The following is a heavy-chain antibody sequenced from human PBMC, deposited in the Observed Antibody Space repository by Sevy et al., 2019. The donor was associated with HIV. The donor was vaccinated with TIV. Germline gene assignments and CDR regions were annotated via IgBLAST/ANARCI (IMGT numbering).Heavy chain of an antibody. D-gene: IGHD3-22*01. J-gene: IGHJ3*02. CDR1: GYTFTSYY. V-gene: IGHV1-46*01. Sequence: GESLKISCKASGYTFTSYYMHWVRQAPGQGLEWMGIINPSGGSTSYAQKFQGKVTMTRDTSTGTVYMALNSQRAEDTAVYYCARTPTYYYESSGHDAFDIWGQGTMVTVSS. CDR2: INPSGGST. CDR3: ARTPTYYYESSGHDAFDI.